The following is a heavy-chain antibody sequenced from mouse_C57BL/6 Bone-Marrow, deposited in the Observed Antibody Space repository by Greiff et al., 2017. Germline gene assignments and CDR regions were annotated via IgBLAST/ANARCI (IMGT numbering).Heavy chain of an antibody. J-gene: IGHJ1*03. CDR1: GYTFTSYW. CDR3: ATYYYGSRRYFDV. V-gene: IGHV1-52*01. D-gene: IGHD1-1*01. CDR2: IDPSDSET. Sequence: QVQLKESGAELVRPGSSVKLSCKASGYTFTSYWMHWVKQRPIQGLEWIGNIDPSDSETHYNQKFKDKATLTVDKSSSTAYMQLSSLTSEDSAVYYCATYYYGSRRYFDVWGTGTTVTVSS.